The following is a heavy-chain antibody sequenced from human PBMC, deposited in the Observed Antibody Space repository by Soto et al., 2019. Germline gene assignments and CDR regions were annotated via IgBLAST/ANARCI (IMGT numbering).Heavy chain of an antibody. Sequence: SQTLSLTCAISGDSVSSNSAAWNWIRQSPSRGLEWLGRTYYRSKWYNDYAVSMKSRITINPDTSKNQFSLQLSSVTPEDTAVYYCARWARVVVAATRYYGMDVWGQGTTVTVSS. CDR2: TYYRSKWYN. J-gene: IGHJ6*02. D-gene: IGHD2-15*01. CDR1: GDSVSSNSAA. CDR3: ARWARVVVAATRYYGMDV. V-gene: IGHV6-1*01.